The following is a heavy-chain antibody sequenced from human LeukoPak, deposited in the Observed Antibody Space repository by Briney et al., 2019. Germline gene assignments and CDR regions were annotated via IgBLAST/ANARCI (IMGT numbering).Heavy chain of an antibody. V-gene: IGHV3-30-3*01. CDR2: ISYDGSNK. Sequence: GGSLRLSCAASGFTFSNYAMHWVRQAPGKGLEWVAFISYDGSNKYYADSVRGRFTISRDNSKNTLYLQMNSLRAEDTAVYYCASAYSSAWSSDYWGQGTLVTVSS. J-gene: IGHJ4*02. CDR3: ASAYSSAWSSDY. D-gene: IGHD6-19*01. CDR1: GFTFSNYA.